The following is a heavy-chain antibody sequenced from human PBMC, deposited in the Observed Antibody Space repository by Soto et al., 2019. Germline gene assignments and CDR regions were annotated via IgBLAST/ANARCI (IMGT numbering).Heavy chain of an antibody. CDR2: ISAYNGNT. CDR1: GYTFTSYG. D-gene: IGHD4-17*01. CDR3: ARDSNRATAMDYGKHDY. V-gene: IGHV1-18*01. Sequence: ASVKVSCKASGYTFTSYGISWVRQAPGQGLEWMGWISAYNGNTNYAQKLQGRVTMTTDTSTSTAYMELRSLRSDDTAVYYCARDSNRATAMDYGKHDYLGQGTLVTVSS. J-gene: IGHJ4*02.